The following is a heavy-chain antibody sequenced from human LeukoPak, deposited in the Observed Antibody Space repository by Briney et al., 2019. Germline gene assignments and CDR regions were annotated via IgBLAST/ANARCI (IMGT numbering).Heavy chain of an antibody. CDR1: GFTFSSYS. V-gene: IGHV3-48*01. CDR2: ISSSSSTI. D-gene: IGHD6-19*01. J-gene: IGHJ4*02. Sequence: PGGSLRLSCAASGFTFSSYSMMWVRQAPGKGLEWVSYISSSSSTIYYADSVKGRFTISRDNAKNSLYLQMNSLRAEDTAVYYCARSKWDTSGWYYFDYWGQGTLVTVSS. CDR3: ARSKWDTSGWYYFDY.